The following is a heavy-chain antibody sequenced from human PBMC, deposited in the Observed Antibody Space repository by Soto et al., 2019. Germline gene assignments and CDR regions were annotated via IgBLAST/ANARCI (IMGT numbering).Heavy chain of an antibody. D-gene: IGHD3-10*01. CDR2: VHSTGST. CDR1: GGSMSGYH. Sequence: QVELQESGPRLVRPSETLYLTCTVSGGSMSGYHWSWVRQPAGKGLEWIGRVHSTGSTDYNPSVESRITVSLDTSKKQFSLKWRSVTAADTALYFCARDSVSLTLFDYWGQGILVTVSS. CDR3: ARDSVSLTLFDY. J-gene: IGHJ4*02. V-gene: IGHV4-4*07.